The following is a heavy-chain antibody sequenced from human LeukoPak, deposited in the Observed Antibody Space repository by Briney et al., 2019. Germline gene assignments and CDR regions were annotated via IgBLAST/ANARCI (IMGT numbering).Heavy chain of an antibody. D-gene: IGHD6-6*01. CDR3: ARDRYSSSIFDY. CDR2: IYSGGST. CDR1: GFTVSSNY. V-gene: IGHV3-53*01. J-gene: IGHJ4*02. Sequence: GGSLRLSCAASGFTVSSNYMSWVRQAPGRGLEWVSVIYSGGSTYYADSVKGRFTISRDNAKNSLYLQMNSLRAEDTAVYYCARDRYSSSIFDYWGQGTLVTVSS.